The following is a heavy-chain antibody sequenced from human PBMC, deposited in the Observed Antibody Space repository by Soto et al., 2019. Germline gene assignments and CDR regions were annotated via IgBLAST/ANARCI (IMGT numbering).Heavy chain of an antibody. CDR2: INAGNGNT. CDR1: GYTFTNYA. J-gene: IGHJ6*03. V-gene: IGHV1-3*01. CDR3: ARGHLAVVPVASWFYYMDV. D-gene: IGHD2-2*01. Sequence: SSVKVSCKASGYTFTNYAVHWVRQAPGQRLEWMGWINAGNGNTRYSQKFQGRVTITRDTPARTVYMELSSLRSEDTAVYYCARGHLAVVPVASWFYYMDVWGKGTTVTVSS.